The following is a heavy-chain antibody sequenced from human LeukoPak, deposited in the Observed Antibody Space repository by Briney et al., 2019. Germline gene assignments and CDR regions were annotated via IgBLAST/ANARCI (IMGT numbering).Heavy chain of an antibody. D-gene: IGHD2-2*01. CDR2: IYPGDSDT. Sequence: GESLKITCKGSGYTFTNYWIGWVRQMPGKGLEWMGIIYPGDSDTRYSPSFQGQVTISADKSINTAYLQWTSLRASDTAMYYCARGWEFHLLKIEFDYWGQGTLVIVSS. V-gene: IGHV5-51*01. CDR1: GYTFTNYW. J-gene: IGHJ4*02. CDR3: ARGWEFHLLKIEFDY.